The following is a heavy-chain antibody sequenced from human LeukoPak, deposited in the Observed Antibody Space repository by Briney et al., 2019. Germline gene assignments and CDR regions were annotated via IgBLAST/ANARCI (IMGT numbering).Heavy chain of an antibody. CDR2: ISYDGSNK. J-gene: IGHJ5*02. Sequence: GSLRLSCAASGFTFSSYAMHWVRQAPGKGLEWVAVISYDGSNKYYADSVKGRFTISRDNSKNTLYLQMNSLRAEDTAVYYCAKREWELPQYNWFDPWGQGTLVTVSS. V-gene: IGHV3-30-3*01. D-gene: IGHD1-26*01. CDR3: AKREWELPQYNWFDP. CDR1: GFTFSSYA.